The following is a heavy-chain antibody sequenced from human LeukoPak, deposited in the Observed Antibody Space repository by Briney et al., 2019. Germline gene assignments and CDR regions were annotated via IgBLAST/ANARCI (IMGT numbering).Heavy chain of an antibody. CDR3: AGGRGWLVDY. CDR2: ISWNSGSI. J-gene: IGHJ4*02. V-gene: IGHV3-9*01. Sequence: PGRSLRLSCAASGFTFDDYAMHWVRQAPGKGLEWVSGISWNSGSIGYADSVKGRFAISRDNAKNSLYLQMNSLRAEDTAVYFCAGGRGWLVDYWGQGTRVTVSS. D-gene: IGHD3-22*01. CDR1: GFTFDDYA.